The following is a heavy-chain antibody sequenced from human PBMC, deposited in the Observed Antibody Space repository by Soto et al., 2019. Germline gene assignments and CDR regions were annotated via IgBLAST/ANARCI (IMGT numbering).Heavy chain of an antibody. CDR2: ISGSGGST. J-gene: IGHJ4*02. D-gene: IGHD3-3*01. CDR3: AKDHYDFWSGYGWCLCDY. V-gene: IGHV3-23*01. Sequence: EVQLLESGGGLVQPGGSLRLSCAASGFTFSSYAMSWVRQAPGKGLEWVSAISGSGGSTYYADSVKGRFTISRDNSKNTLYLQMNSLRAEDTAVYYCAKDHYDFWSGYGWCLCDYWGQGTLVTVSS. CDR1: GFTFSSYA.